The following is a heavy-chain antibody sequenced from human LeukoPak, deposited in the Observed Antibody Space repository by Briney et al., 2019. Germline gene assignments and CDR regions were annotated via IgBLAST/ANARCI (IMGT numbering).Heavy chain of an antibody. V-gene: IGHV3-23*01. CDR2: ISGSGGGT. CDR1: GFTFSSYD. Sequence: GGSLRLSCAASGFTFSSYDMSWVRQAPGKGLEWVSAISGSGGGTYYADSVKGRFTISRDNSKNTLYLQMNSLRAEDTAVYYCANCPGLPDYWGQGTLVTVSS. D-gene: IGHD3-16*01. CDR3: ANCPGLPDY. J-gene: IGHJ4*02.